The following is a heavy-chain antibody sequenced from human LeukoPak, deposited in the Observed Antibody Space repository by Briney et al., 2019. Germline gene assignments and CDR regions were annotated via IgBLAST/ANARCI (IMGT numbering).Heavy chain of an antibody. Sequence: GGSLRLSCAASGFTISSYAMHWVRQAPGKGLEWVAVISYDGSNKYYADSVKGRFTISRDNSKNTLYLQMNSLRAEDTAVYYCARSRVRGAAAGTFDYWGQGTLVTVSS. CDR1: GFTISSYA. CDR3: ARSRVRGAAAGTFDY. J-gene: IGHJ4*02. CDR2: ISYDGSNK. V-gene: IGHV3-30*01. D-gene: IGHD6-13*01.